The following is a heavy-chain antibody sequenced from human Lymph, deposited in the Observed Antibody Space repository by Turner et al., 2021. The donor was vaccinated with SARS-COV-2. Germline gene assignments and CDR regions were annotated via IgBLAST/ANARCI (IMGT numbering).Heavy chain of an antibody. D-gene: IGHD3-10*01. Sequence: QFQLRGSGPGVVKSSETLSLTCTVSGGSISSYYWSWIRQPPGKGLEWIGYIYYSGSTNYNPSIKSRVTMSVDTSKNKFSLKLSSVTAADTAVYYCIRGFDYWGQGTLVTVSS. V-gene: IGHV4-59*01. CDR1: GGSISSYY. CDR2: IYYSGST. CDR3: IRGFDY. J-gene: IGHJ4*02.